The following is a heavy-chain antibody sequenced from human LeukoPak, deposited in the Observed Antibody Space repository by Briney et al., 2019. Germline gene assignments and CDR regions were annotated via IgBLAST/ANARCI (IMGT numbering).Heavy chain of an antibody. CDR2: INDNGGRT. J-gene: IGHJ4*02. Sequence: GGSLRLSCSASGFTFSRYAMHWVRQAPGKGLEYVSGINDNGGRTHYGDSVKGRFSISRDNSKNTLHLQMSTLRAEDTALYYCVKDVGGSYAFDYWGQGILVTVAP. CDR3: VKDVGGSYAFDY. V-gene: IGHV3-64D*09. CDR1: GFTFSRYA. D-gene: IGHD1-26*01.